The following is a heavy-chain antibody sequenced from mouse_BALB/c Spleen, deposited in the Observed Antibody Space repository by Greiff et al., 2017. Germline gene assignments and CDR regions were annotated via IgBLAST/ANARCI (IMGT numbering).Heavy chain of an antibody. CDR3: ARRGTNWANFDY. D-gene: IGHD4-1*01. Sequence: EVKLVESGPGLVKPSQSLSLTCTVTGYSITSDYAWNWIRQFPGNKLEWMGYISYSGSTSYNPSLKSRISITRDTSKNQFFLQLNSVTTEDTATYYCARRGTNWANFDYWGQGTTLTVSS. V-gene: IGHV3-2*02. J-gene: IGHJ2*01. CDR1: GYSITSDYA. CDR2: ISYSGST.